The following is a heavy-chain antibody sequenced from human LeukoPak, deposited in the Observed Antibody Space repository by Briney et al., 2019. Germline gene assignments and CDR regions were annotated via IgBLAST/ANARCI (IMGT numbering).Heavy chain of an antibody. Sequence: GASVKVSCKASGYTFTSYGISWVRQAPGQGLEWMGWISAYNSNTNYAQKLQGRVTMTTDTSTSTAYMELRSLRSDDTAVYYCARDRGLDIVVVPAANPFDPWGQGTLVTVSS. CDR2: ISAYNSNT. CDR3: ARDRGLDIVVVPAANPFDP. CDR1: GYTFTSYG. J-gene: IGHJ5*02. V-gene: IGHV1-18*01. D-gene: IGHD2-2*01.